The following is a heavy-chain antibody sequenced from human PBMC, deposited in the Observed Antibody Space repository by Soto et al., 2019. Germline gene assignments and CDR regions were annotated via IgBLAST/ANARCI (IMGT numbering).Heavy chain of an antibody. V-gene: IGHV3-23*01. D-gene: IGHD5-18*01. Sequence: GGSLRLSGASSGFTFSSYAMTWVRQAPGKGLEWVSVITYNGDNTYYADSVKGRFTISRDNSKDTVHLQMNSLRAEDTAVYYCARYIRGPTVFYFDFWGPGVLVTVSS. CDR3: ARYIRGPTVFYFDF. J-gene: IGHJ4*02. CDR1: GFTFSSYA. CDR2: ITYNGDNT.